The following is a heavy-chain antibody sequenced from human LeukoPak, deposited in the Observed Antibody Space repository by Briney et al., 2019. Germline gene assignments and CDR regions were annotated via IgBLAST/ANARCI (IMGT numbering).Heavy chain of an antibody. CDR1: GFTFSSYA. CDR3: ATGSRVIPHDY. D-gene: IGHD2-2*02. J-gene: IGHJ4*02. CDR2: ISYDGSNK. Sequence: GGSLRLSCAASGFTFSSYAMHWVRQAPGKGLEWVAVISYDGSNKYYADSVKGRFTISRDNSKNTLYPQMNSLRAEDTAVYYCATGSRVIPHDYWGQGTLVTVSS. V-gene: IGHV3-30-3*01.